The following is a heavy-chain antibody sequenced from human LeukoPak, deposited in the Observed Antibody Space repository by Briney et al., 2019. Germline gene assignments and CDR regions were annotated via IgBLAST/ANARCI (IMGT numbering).Heavy chain of an antibody. J-gene: IGHJ4*02. D-gene: IGHD6-13*01. CDR1: GFTVSSNY. CDR2: IYSGGST. Sequence: GGSLRLSCAASGFTVSSNYMSWVRQAPGKGLEWVSVIYSGGSTYYADSVKGRFTISRDNSKNTLYLQMNSLRAEDTAVYYCARDATIAAASNYWGQGTLVTVSS. CDR3: ARDATIAAASNY. V-gene: IGHV3-53*01.